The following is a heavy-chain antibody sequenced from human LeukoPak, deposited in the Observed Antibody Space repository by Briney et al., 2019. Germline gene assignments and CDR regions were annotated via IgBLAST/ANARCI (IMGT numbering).Heavy chain of an antibody. CDR3: ARAQYSTPLPAGFDP. J-gene: IGHJ5*02. CDR2: IKQDGSEK. V-gene: IGHV3-7*01. CDR1: GFTFSSYW. Sequence: GGSLRLSCAASGFTFSSYWMSWVRQAPGKGLEWVANIKQDGSEKYYVDSVKGRFTISRDNAKNSLYLQMNSLRAEDTAVYYCARAQYSTPLPAGFDPWGQGTLVTVSS. D-gene: IGHD2-2*01.